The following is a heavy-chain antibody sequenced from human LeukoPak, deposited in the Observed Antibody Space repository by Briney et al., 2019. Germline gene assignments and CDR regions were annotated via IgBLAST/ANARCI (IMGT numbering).Heavy chain of an antibody. CDR3: ARQERYSHGVPPYFDY. D-gene: IGHD5-18*01. V-gene: IGHV4-59*08. Sequence: SETLSLTCTVSGGSISSYYWSWIRQPPGKGLEWIGYIYYSGSTNYNPSLKSRVTISVDTSKNQFSLKLSSVTAADTAVYYCARQERYSHGVPPYFDYWGQGTLVTVSS. CDR1: GGSISSYY. J-gene: IGHJ4*02. CDR2: IYYSGST.